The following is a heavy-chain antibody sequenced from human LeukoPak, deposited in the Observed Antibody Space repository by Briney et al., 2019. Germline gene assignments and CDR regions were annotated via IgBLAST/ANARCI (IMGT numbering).Heavy chain of an antibody. CDR2: ISYDGGDE. Sequence: GGSLRLSCAASGFIFSNFVMYWVRQAPGKGLEWVTFISYDGGDEKYADSVKGRFTISRDNSKNTLYLQMNSLRVEDTAVYYCVKCRYNLNDPYNWFDPWGQGTLVTVSS. CDR3: VKCRYNLNDPYNWFDP. V-gene: IGHV3-30*18. CDR1: GFIFSNFV. J-gene: IGHJ5*02. D-gene: IGHD1-1*01.